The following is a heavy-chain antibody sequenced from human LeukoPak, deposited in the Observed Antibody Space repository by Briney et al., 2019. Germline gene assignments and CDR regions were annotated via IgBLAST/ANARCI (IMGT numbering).Heavy chain of an antibody. CDR3: ARGVVTVTTTWFDP. V-gene: IGHV3-7*05. J-gene: IGHJ5*02. CDR2: IKQDGSEK. CDR1: GFTFSSYW. D-gene: IGHD4-17*01. Sequence: PGGSLRLSCAASGFTFSSYWMSWVRQAPGKGLEWVANIKQDGSEKYYVDSVKGRFTISRDNAKNSLYLQMNSLRAEDTAVYYCARGVVTVTTTWFDPWGQGTLVTVSS.